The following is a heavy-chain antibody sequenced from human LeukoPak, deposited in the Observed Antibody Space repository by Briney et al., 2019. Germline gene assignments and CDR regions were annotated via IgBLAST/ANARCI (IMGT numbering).Heavy chain of an antibody. CDR3: ARDMKGRTYRFDT. J-gene: IGHJ5*02. D-gene: IGHD3-16*01. CDR2: INPNSGGT. CDR1: GYTFTGYY. V-gene: IGHV1-2*02. Sequence: ASVKVSCKASGYTFTGYYMHWVRQAPGQGLEWMGWINPNSGGTNYAQKFQGRVTMTRDTSISTAYMELSRLRSDDTAVYYCARDMKGRTYRFDTWGQGTLVTVSS.